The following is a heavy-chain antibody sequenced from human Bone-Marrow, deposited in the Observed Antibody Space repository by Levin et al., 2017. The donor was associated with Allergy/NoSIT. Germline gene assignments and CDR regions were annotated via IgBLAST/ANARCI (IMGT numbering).Heavy chain of an antibody. Sequence: VASVKVSCKASGYTFTNYGLIWVRQAPGQGLEWMGWISTYNGHTSYAQKFQDRVTMSRDTSTSTVFMELRGLTSDDSAVFFCARSHHVMPMYADYWGQGTLVTVSS. CDR3: ARSHHVMPMYADY. J-gene: IGHJ4*02. D-gene: IGHD2/OR15-2a*01. CDR1: GYTFTNYG. V-gene: IGHV1-18*01. CDR2: ISTYNGHT.